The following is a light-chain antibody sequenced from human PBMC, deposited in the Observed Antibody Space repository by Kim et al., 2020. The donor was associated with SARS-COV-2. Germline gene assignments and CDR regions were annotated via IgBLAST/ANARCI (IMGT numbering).Light chain of an antibody. J-gene: IGKJ4*01. V-gene: IGKV1-27*01. Sequence: GDRVTITCRASRDIRHYLAWYQQKPGKVPKLLIYAASALQSGVPSRFSGSASGTDFTLTISSLQPEDFATYYCQNYNGAPLTFGGGTKL. CDR2: AAS. CDR1: RDIRHY. CDR3: QNYNGAPLT.